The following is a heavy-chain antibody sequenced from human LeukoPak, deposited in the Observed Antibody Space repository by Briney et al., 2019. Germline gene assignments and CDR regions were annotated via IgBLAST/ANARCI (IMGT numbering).Heavy chain of an antibody. Sequence: ASVKVSCKASGYTFTGYYMHWVRQAPGQGLEGMGWINPNSGGTNYAQKFQGRVTMTRDTSISTAYVELSRLTSDDTAVYYCARAGSSSRWVNDYWGQGTLVSVSS. CDR1: GYTFTGYY. CDR3: ARAGSSSRWVNDY. J-gene: IGHJ4*02. D-gene: IGHD6-13*01. CDR2: INPNSGGT. V-gene: IGHV1-2*02.